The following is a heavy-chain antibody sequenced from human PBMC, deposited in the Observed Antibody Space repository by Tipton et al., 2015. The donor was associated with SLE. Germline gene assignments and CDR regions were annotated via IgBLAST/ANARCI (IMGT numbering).Heavy chain of an antibody. CDR3: ARGEPLWYEAFDY. CDR2: ISYDGSNK. J-gene: IGHJ4*02. Sequence: SLRLSCAASGFTFSSYVIHWVRQAPGKGLEWVAVISYDGSNKYYADSVKGRFTISRDNSKNTLYLQMNSLRAEDTAVYYCARGEPLWYEAFDYWGQGTLVTVSS. D-gene: IGHD5-18*01. V-gene: IGHV3-30*04. CDR1: GFTFSSYV.